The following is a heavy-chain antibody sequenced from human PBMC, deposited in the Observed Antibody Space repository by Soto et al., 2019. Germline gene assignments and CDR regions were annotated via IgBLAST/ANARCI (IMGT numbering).Heavy chain of an antibody. CDR1: GGSFSGYY. CDR3: ARGALARGKPNWFDP. CDR2: INHSGST. Sequence: SETLSLTCAVDGGSFSGYYWSWIRQPPGKGLEWIGEINHSGSTNYNPSLKSRVTISVDTSKNQFSLKLSSVTAADTAVYYCARGALARGKPNWFDPWGQGTLVTVSS. D-gene: IGHD3-16*01. V-gene: IGHV4-34*01. J-gene: IGHJ5*02.